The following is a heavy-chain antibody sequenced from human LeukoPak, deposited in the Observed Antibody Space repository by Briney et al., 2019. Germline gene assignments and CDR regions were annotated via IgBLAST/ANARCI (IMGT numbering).Heavy chain of an antibody. Sequence: ASVKVSCKASGYTFTGYYMHWVRQAPGQGLEWMGWINPNSGGTNYAQKFQGRVTMTRDTSISTAYMELRSLRSDDTAVYYCAREEGGKYYYMDVWGKGTTVTVSS. CDR2: INPNSGGT. CDR1: GYTFTGYY. J-gene: IGHJ6*03. D-gene: IGHD3-16*01. CDR3: AREEGGKYYYMDV. V-gene: IGHV1-2*02.